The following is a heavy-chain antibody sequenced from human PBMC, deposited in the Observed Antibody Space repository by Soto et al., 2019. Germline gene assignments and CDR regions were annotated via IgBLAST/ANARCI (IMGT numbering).Heavy chain of an antibody. V-gene: IGHV4-30-4*01. CDR1: GGSISSGDYY. CDR3: ARDGGYSSSWYTLYNWFDP. CDR2: IYYSGST. Sequence: PSETLSLTCTVSGGSISSGDYYWSWIRQPPGKGLEWIGYIYYSGSTYYNPSLKSRVTISVDTSKNQFSLTLSSVTAADTAVYYCARDGGYSSSWYTLYNWFDPWGQGTLVTVSS. J-gene: IGHJ5*02. D-gene: IGHD6-13*01.